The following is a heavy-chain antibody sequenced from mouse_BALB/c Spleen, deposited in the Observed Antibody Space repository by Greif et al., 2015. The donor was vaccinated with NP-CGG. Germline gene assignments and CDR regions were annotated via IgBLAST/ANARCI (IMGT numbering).Heavy chain of an antibody. CDR2: ISTYYGDA. CDR1: GYTFTDYA. Sequence: QVTLKECGAELVRPGVSVKISCKGSGYTFTDYAMHWVKQSHAKSLEWIGVISTYYGDASYNQKFKGKATMTVDKSSSTAYMELARLTSEDSAIYYCATYGFSYAMDYWGQGTSVTVSS. J-gene: IGHJ4*01. CDR3: ATYGFSYAMDY. V-gene: IGHV1S137*01. D-gene: IGHD2-2*01.